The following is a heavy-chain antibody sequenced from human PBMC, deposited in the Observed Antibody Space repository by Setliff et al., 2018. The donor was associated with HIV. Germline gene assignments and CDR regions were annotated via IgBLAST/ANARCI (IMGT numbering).Heavy chain of an antibody. CDR2: ISSSGNT. Sequence: PSETLSLTCTVSGGSISSTSYYWGWIRQPPGTGLEWIGRISSSGNTYYNPSLKSRVTTSVDTSPNQFSLKLSSVTASDTAVYYCARHVDGGLWNAYYYYGLDVWGQGTAVTVSS. CDR3: ARHVDGGLWNAYYYYGLDV. CDR1: GGSISSTSYY. D-gene: IGHD3-3*01. J-gene: IGHJ6*02. V-gene: IGHV4-39*01.